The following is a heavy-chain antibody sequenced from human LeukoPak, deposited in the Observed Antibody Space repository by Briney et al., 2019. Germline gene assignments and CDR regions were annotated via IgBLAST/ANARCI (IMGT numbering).Heavy chain of an antibody. J-gene: IGHJ4*02. D-gene: IGHD2-8*02. CDR1: GFTFSSYG. CDR2: ISGSGGST. V-gene: IGHV3-23*01. CDR3: ATYRQVLLPFES. Sequence: GRSLRLSCAASGFTFSSYGMSWVRQAQGKGMEWVSAISGSGGSTYYADSVKGRFTISRDNSKSTLSLQMNSLRAEDTAIYYCATYRQVLLPFESWGQGTLVTVSS.